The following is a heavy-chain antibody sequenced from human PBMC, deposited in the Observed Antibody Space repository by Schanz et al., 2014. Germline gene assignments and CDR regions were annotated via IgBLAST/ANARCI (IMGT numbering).Heavy chain of an antibody. CDR1: GFIFSNYG. D-gene: IGHD1-1*01. Sequence: GQLAESGGGLVQPGGSLRLSCAASGFIFSNYGMHWVRQAPGKGLEWVAVIWSDGSGKYYADSVKGRFTISRDSPKNTLYLQMNSLRAGDTAVYYCARGTDWNLHYWGQGALVTVSS. V-gene: IGHV3-33*01. CDR2: IWSDGSGK. J-gene: IGHJ4*02. CDR3: ARGTDWNLHY.